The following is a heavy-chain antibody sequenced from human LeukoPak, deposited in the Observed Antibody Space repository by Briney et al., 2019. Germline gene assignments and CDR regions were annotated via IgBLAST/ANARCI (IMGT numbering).Heavy chain of an antibody. V-gene: IGHV1-2*02. CDR2: INLNTGDT. J-gene: IGHJ5*02. CDR1: GYTFTDHY. Sequence: ASVKVSCKASGYTFTDHYIHWVRQAPGQGPEWMGWINLNTGDTGCAQKFQDRVTLTRDTSISTAHMEVSGLRSDDTAVYFCARGPRNDPWGQGTLVTVSS. CDR3: ARGPRNDP. D-gene: IGHD1-14*01.